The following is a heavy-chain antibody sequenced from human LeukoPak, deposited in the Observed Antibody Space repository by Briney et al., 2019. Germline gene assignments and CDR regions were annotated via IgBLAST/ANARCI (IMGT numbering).Heavy chain of an antibody. CDR3: ARASSGLDDFDY. V-gene: IGHV3-7*01. CDR2: IEQDGSEK. CDR1: GFTFSRYW. J-gene: IGHJ4*02. D-gene: IGHD6-19*01. Sequence: QPGRSLRLSCAASGFTFSRYWMSWVRQAPGKGLEWVANIEQDGSEKYYVDSVKGRFTISRDNAKNSLYLQMNSLRAEDTAVYYCARASSGLDDFDYWGQGTLVTVSS.